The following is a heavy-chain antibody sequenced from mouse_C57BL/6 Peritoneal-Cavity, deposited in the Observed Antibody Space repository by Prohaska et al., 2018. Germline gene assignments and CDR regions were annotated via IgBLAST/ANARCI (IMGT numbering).Heavy chain of an antibody. CDR3: ACNYDDMDD. D-gene: IGHD2-1*01. CDR1: GCTFTSYW. V-gene: IGHV1-61*01. Sequence: QVQLQQPCTELVKPGSSVKLSCMASGCTFTSYWLKWVKQRPGQGLECIGNIYTSVNAKHNNKTIMNKDKSTSDNSSGIDCMQSSNLTFYYCAVYYCACNYDDMDDWGTGTSVTVSS. CDR2: IYTSVNAK. J-gene: IGHJ4*01.